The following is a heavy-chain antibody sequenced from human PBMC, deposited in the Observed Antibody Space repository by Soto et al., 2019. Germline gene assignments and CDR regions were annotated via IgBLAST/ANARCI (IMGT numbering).Heavy chain of an antibody. CDR1: GGSISSYY. J-gene: IGHJ3*02. CDR2: IYYSGST. CDR3: ASRCGSGFDI. Sequence: QVQLQESGPGLVKPSETLSLTCTVSGGSISSYYWSWIRQPPGKGLEWIGYIYYSGSTNYNPSLKSRVAISVATPRNKFSLRLRSVTAAATCVYYCASRCGSGFDIWGQGIMVTVSS. D-gene: IGHD3-10*01. V-gene: IGHV4-59*08.